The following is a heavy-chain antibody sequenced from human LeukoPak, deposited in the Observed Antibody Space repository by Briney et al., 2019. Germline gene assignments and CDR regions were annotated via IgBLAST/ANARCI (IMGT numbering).Heavy chain of an antibody. CDR3: AGNSSSGGGYFDY. CDR2: IYYSGST. D-gene: IGHD6-6*01. J-gene: IGHJ4*02. Sequence: KTSETLSLTCTVSGGSISSSSYYWGWIRQPPGKGLEWIGSIYYSGSTYYNPSLKSRVTTSVDTSKNQFSLKLSSVTAADTAVYYCAGNSSSGGGYFDYWGQGTLVTVSS. V-gene: IGHV4-39*01. CDR1: GGSISSSSYY.